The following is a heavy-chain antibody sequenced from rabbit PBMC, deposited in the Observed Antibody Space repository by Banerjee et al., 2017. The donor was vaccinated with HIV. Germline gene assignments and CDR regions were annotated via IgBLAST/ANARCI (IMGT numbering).Heavy chain of an antibody. D-gene: IGHD4-2*01. CDR1: GFSFSNKYV. CDR2: INTSSGNT. Sequence: QEQLEESGGGLVKPEGSLTLTCKASGFSFSNKYVMCWVRQAPGKGLEWIACINTSSGNTVYASGAKGRWTISKTSSTTVTLQRTRLTAADTATEFCARGETGSRHSAVNLWGPGTLVTVS. V-gene: IGHV1S45*01. CDR3: ARGETGSRHSAVNL. J-gene: IGHJ4*01.